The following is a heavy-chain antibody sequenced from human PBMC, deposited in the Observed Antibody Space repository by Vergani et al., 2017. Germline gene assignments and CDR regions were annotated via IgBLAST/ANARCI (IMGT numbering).Heavy chain of an antibody. Sequence: EVQLLQSGGGVIQPGGSVRLSCAASGFTFSACPMTWVRQAPGKGLELVSAISARYPSTYYADSVKGRFTISRDNSKNMLYLQMNSLRAEDTAVYYCARLSYHTTPYLGGGYGCWGPGTLVSVSS. J-gene: IGHJ4*02. V-gene: IGHV3-23*01. CDR3: ARLSYHTTPYLGGGYGC. D-gene: IGHD3-16*01. CDR1: GFTFSACP. CDR2: ISARYPST.